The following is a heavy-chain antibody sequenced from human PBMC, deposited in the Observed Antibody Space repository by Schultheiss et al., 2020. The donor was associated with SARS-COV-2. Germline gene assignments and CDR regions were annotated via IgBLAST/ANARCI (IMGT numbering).Heavy chain of an antibody. Sequence: GGSLRLSCAASGFTFSSYGMHWVRQAPGKGLEWVAVIWYDGSNKYYADSVKGRFTISRYNSKNTLYLQMNSLRAEDTAVYYCARVLGVGTTYFDYWGQGTLVTVSS. V-gene: IGHV3-33*01. D-gene: IGHD4-17*01. CDR3: ARVLGVGTTYFDY. CDR2: IWYDGSNK. CDR1: GFTFSSYG. J-gene: IGHJ4*02.